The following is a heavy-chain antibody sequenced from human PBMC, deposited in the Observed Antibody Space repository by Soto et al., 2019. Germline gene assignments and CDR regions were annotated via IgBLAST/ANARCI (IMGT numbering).Heavy chain of an antibody. V-gene: IGHV3-48*02. CDR2: ISSSSENI. J-gene: IGHJ4*01. CDR1: GFSFRDHS. Sequence: PGGSLRLSCEGSGFSFRDHSMNWVRQPPGKGLQWISYISSSSENIYYADSVKGRFTVSRDNAKNTLFLQMNSLRDDDSAIYYCARLPKGSVVTGWGQGSLVTVSS. D-gene: IGHD2-21*02. CDR3: ARLPKGSVVTG.